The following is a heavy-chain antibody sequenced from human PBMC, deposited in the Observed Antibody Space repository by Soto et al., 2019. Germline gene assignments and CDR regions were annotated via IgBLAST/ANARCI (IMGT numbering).Heavy chain of an antibody. CDR3: ARDHITGTTLGYYGMDV. D-gene: IGHD1-7*01. CDR2: ISYDGSNK. CDR1: GFTFSSYA. V-gene: IGHV3-30-3*01. J-gene: IGHJ6*02. Sequence: AGGSLRLSCAASGFTFSSYAMHWVRQAPGKGLEWVAVISYDGSNKYYADSVKGRFTISRDNSKNTLYLQMNSLRAEDTAVYYCARDHITGTTLGYYGMDVWGQGTTVTVSS.